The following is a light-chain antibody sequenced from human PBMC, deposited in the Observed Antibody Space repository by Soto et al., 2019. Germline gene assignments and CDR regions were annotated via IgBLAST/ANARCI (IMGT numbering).Light chain of an antibody. CDR2: YDS. CDR1: NIRDKS. Sequence: SSELTQPPSVSVAPGKTARITCGGTNIRDKSVHWYQQRPGQAPILVIYYDSDRPSGIPERFSGSNSGNTATLTISRVEAGDEADYYCQVWDTSGDLHWVFGGGTKLTVL. J-gene: IGLJ3*02. V-gene: IGLV3-21*04. CDR3: QVWDTSGDLHWV.